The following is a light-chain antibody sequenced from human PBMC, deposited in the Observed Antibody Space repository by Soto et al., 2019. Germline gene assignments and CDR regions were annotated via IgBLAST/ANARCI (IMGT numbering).Light chain of an antibody. CDR2: AAS. CDR1: QSISSY. J-gene: IGKJ4*01. V-gene: IGKV1-39*01. CDR3: QQSSSTPLT. Sequence: DIQMTQSPSSLSASVGDRVTITCRASQSISSYLNWYQQKVGKAPKLLIYAASSVQSGVPSRFSGSGSGTDFTLTISSLQPEDDATYYCQQSSSTPLTFGGGTKVEIK.